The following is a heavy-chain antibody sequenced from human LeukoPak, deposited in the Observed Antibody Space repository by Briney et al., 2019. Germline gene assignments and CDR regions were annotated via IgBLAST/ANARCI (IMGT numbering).Heavy chain of an antibody. CDR2: IGASDGGT. CDR1: GFTFSNSA. J-gene: IGHJ4*02. CDR3: ARGRGGDYVPSRFDY. Sequence: GGSLRLSCAASGFTFSNSAMNWVRQAPGRGLEWVSVIGASDGGTYYAVSVKGRFTISRDNSKNTLYLQMNSLRAEDTALYYCARGRGGDYVPSRFDYWGQGTLVTVSS. V-gene: IGHV3-23*01. D-gene: IGHD4-17*01.